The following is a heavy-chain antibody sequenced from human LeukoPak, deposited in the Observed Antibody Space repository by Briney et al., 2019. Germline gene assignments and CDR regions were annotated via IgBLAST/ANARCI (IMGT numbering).Heavy chain of an antibody. CDR1: GFTFSSYW. Sequence: PGGSLRLSCAASGFTFSSYWMSWVRQAPGKGLEWVANIKQDGSEKYYVDSVRGRFTISRDNAKNSLYLQMNSLRAEDTAVYYCARDTRYYASSGYIDYWGQGTLVTVSS. CDR3: ARDTRYYASSGYIDY. CDR2: IKQDGSEK. J-gene: IGHJ4*02. V-gene: IGHV3-7*01. D-gene: IGHD3-22*01.